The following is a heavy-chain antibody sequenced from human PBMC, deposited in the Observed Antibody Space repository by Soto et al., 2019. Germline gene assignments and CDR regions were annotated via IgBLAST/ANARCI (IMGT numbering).Heavy chain of an antibody. V-gene: IGHV1-69*01. CDR1: GGTFSSYA. CDR3: ARFLYYDSSGYYYVNYYYGMDV. CDR2: IIPIFGTA. Sequence: QVQLVQSGAEVKKPGSSVKVSCKASGGTFSSYAISWVRQAPGQGLEWMGGIIPIFGTANYAQKFQGRVTITADESTSTAYMELSSRRSEDTAVYYCARFLYYDSSGYYYVNYYYGMDVWGQGTTVTVSS. J-gene: IGHJ6*02. D-gene: IGHD3-22*01.